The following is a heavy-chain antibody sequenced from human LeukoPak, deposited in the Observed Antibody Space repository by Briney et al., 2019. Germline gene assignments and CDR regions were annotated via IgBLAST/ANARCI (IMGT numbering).Heavy chain of an antibody. V-gene: IGHV4-59*01. Sequence: SETLSLTCSGSGGSISGYYWSWIRQPPGKGLEWIGWVYYDGGTSYNPSLKNRVSISVDTSKNQFSLKLSSVTAADTAMYYCARYGSSPATYFDCWGQGPLVTVSS. CDR3: ARYGSSPATYFDC. CDR1: GGSISGYY. D-gene: IGHD5-18*01. J-gene: IGHJ4*02. CDR2: VYYDGGT.